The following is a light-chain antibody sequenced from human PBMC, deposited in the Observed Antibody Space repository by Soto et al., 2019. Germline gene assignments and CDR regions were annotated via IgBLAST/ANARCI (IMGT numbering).Light chain of an antibody. V-gene: IGKV1-5*01. J-gene: IGKJ1*01. Sequence: DIQMTQSPSTLSASVGDRVTITCRASQSISSWLAWYQQKPGKAPKLLIYDASSLESGVPSRLSGSGSATEFTLTICRLQPDDFATYYCQQYNSYWTFGQGTKVEIK. CDR2: DAS. CDR3: QQYNSYWT. CDR1: QSISSW.